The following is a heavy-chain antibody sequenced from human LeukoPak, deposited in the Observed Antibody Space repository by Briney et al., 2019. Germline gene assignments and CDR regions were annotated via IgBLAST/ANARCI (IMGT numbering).Heavy chain of an antibody. V-gene: IGHV1-2*02. CDR1: GYTFTGYY. CDR2: INPNSGGT. J-gene: IGHJ6*02. D-gene: IGHD3-10*01. Sequence: GASVKVSCEASGYTFTGYYMHWVRQAPGQGLEWMGWINPNSGGTNYAEKVQGRVTMTRDTSISTAYMELSRLRSDDTAVYYCARVVVRGVRGVDVWGQGTTVTVSS. CDR3: ARVVVRGVRGVDV.